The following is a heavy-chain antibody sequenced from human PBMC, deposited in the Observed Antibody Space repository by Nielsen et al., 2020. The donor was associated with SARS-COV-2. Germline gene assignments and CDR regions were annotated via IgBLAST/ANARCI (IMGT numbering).Heavy chain of an antibody. Sequence: GESLKISCAASGFTFSDYYMSWIRQAPGKGLEWVSYISSSSSYTNYADSVKGRFTISRDNAKNSLYLQMNSLRAEDTAVYYCARGSVVIISYYYYGMDVWGQGTTVTVSS. J-gene: IGHJ6*02. D-gene: IGHD3-3*01. CDR2: ISSSSSYT. CDR1: GFTFSDYY. V-gene: IGHV3-11*06. CDR3: ARGSVVIISYYYYGMDV.